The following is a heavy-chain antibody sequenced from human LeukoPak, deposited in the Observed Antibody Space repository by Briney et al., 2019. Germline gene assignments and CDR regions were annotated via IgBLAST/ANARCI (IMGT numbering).Heavy chain of an antibody. CDR1: GYIFTGYY. V-gene: IGHV1-2*02. D-gene: IGHD2-2*01. Sequence: ASVKVSCKASGYIFTGYYMHWVRQAPGQGLEWMGWINPNSGGTNYAQKFQGRVTMTRDTSISTAYMELSRLRSDDTAVYYCAALVVVPAAIPNYYYYGMDVWGQGTTVTVSS. CDR2: INPNSGGT. CDR3: AALVVVPAAIPNYYYYGMDV. J-gene: IGHJ6*02.